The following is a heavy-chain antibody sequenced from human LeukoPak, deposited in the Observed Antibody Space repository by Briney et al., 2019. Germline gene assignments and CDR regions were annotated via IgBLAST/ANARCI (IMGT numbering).Heavy chain of an antibody. J-gene: IGHJ4*02. CDR3: ARHRPPARGNTYGPIDC. V-gene: IGHV4-59*08. CDR2: ISNSGST. CDR1: GGSLSSYY. Sequence: SETLSLTCTVSGGSLSSYYWSWIRQPPGKGPEWVGYISNSGSTNYNPSLKSRVTISRDTSKDQFSLKVISVTAADTAVYYCARHRPPARGNTYGPIDCWGQGTLVTVSA. D-gene: IGHD5-18*01.